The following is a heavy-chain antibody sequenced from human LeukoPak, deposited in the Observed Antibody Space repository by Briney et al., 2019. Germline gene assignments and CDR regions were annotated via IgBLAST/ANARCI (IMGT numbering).Heavy chain of an antibody. CDR1: GYTFTGYY. Sequence: GASVKVSCKASGYTFTGYYMHWVRQAPGQGLEWMGWINPNSGGTNYAQKFQGRVTMTRDTSISTAYMELSRLRSDGTAVYYCARLKGPYYYDSSGYYDAFDIWGQGTMVTVSS. CDR3: ARLKGPYYYDSSGYYDAFDI. J-gene: IGHJ3*02. D-gene: IGHD3-22*01. CDR2: INPNSGGT. V-gene: IGHV1-2*02.